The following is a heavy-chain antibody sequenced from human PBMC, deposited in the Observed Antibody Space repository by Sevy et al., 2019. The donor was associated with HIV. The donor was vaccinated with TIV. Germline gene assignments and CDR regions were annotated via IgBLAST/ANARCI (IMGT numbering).Heavy chain of an antibody. J-gene: IGHJ3*02. D-gene: IGHD4-17*01. V-gene: IGHV3-15*01. Sequence: GGSLRLSCSASGFDFFNVWMTWVRQAPGKGLEWVGRIKRKSDGETTDYAPPVKGRFTISRDDSETTLYLQMNSLKTEDTAVYYCSTSTVTRSAFDIWGQGTMVTVSS. CDR1: GFDFFNVW. CDR3: STSTVTRSAFDI. CDR2: IKRKSDGETT.